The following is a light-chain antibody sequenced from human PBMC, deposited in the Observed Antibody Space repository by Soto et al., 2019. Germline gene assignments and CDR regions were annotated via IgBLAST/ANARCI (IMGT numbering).Light chain of an antibody. CDR1: QSVSSN. Sequence: EIVMTQSPATLSVSPGERATLSCRASQSVSSNLAWYQQNPGQAPRLLIYGASTRATGIPARFSGSGSDTEFTLTFSSLQSEDVAVYYCQQYDRWPPLTFGGGTKVDIK. CDR3: QQYDRWPPLT. J-gene: IGKJ4*01. V-gene: IGKV3-15*01. CDR2: GAS.